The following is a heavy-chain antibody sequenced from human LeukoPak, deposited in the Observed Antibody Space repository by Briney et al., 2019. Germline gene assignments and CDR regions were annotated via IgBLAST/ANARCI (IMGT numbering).Heavy chain of an antibody. CDR3: ARVGAKKNWFDP. D-gene: IGHD1-26*01. CDR1: GGSFSGYY. Sequence: PSETLSLTCAVYGGSFSGYYWNWIRQPPGKGLEWIGEINHSGSTNYNPSLKSRVTISINTSKNQFSLKLSSVTAADTAVYYCARVGAKKNWFDPWGQGTLVTVSS. V-gene: IGHV4-34*01. J-gene: IGHJ5*02. CDR2: INHSGST.